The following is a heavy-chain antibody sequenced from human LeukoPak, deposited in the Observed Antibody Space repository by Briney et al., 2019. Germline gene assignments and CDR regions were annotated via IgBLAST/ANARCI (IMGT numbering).Heavy chain of an antibody. D-gene: IGHD3-9*01. J-gene: IGHJ6*02. CDR1: GGCMRNYY. V-gene: IGHV4-59*12. CDR3: ARDPSRDWAPYAVDV. Sequence: SETLSLTCTVSGGCMRNYYWTWLRQSTGKGLVWIGYISYSGCTKHHPSLKSRVTISSDRSKNHFSLRLSSVTAADTAVYYCARDPSRDWAPYAVDVWGLGTTVIVSS. CDR2: ISYSGCT.